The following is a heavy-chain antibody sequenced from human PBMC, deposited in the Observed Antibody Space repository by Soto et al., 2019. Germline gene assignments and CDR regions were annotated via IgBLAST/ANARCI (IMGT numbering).Heavy chain of an antibody. Sequence: PVGSLRLSCAASGFTLSSYSMNWVRQAPGKGLEWVSYISSSSSTTYYADSVKGRFTISRDSAKNSLYLQMNSLRAEDTAVYYCAREGDSSGWYNWFDPWGQGTLVTVSS. CDR3: AREGDSSGWYNWFDP. V-gene: IGHV3-48*01. CDR1: GFTLSSYS. J-gene: IGHJ5*02. CDR2: ISSSSSTT. D-gene: IGHD3-22*01.